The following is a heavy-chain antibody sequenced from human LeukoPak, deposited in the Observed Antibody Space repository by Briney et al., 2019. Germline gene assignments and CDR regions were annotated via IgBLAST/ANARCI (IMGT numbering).Heavy chain of an antibody. CDR3: AKEKRSTTYYGFWRGGGGAFDI. Sequence: PGRSLRLSCAASGFTFDDYAMHWVRHAPGKGLEWVSGISWNSGSIGYADSVKGRFTISRDNTKNSLYLKMNSLRAKDTALYYVAKEKRSTTYYGFWRGGGGAFDIGGQGTMVTVSS. CDR1: GFTFDDYA. D-gene: IGHD3-3*01. J-gene: IGHJ3*02. V-gene: IGHV3-9*01. CDR2: ISWNSGSI.